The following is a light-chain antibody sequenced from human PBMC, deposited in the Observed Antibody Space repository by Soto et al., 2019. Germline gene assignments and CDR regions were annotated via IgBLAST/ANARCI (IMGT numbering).Light chain of an antibody. CDR3: QQYNNWPPWT. Sequence: EIVMMQSPATLSVSPGERATLSRRASQSVSSNLAWYQQKPGQAPRLLIYGASTRATGIPARFSGSGSGTEFTLTISSLQSEDFAVYYCQQYNNWPPWTFG. CDR2: GAS. J-gene: IGKJ1*01. CDR1: QSVSSN. V-gene: IGKV3-15*01.